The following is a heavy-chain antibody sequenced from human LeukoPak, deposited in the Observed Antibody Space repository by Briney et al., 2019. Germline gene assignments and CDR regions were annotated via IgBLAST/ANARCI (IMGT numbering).Heavy chain of an antibody. CDR1: GYTFTGYY. CDR2: INPNSGGT. CDR3: ARAGIVVVPAATTGAFDI. V-gene: IGHV1-2*02. Sequence: ASVKVSCKASGYTFTGYYMHWVRQAPGQGLEWMGWINPNSGGTNYAQKFQGRVTMTRDTSISTAYMELSRLRSDDTAVYYCARAGIVVVPAATTGAFDIWGQGTMVTVSS. J-gene: IGHJ3*02. D-gene: IGHD2-2*01.